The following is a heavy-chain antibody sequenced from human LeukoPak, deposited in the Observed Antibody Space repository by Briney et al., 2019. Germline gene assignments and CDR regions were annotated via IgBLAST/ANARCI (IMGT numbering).Heavy chain of an antibody. V-gene: IGHV3-64D*06. CDR3: VRGTGY. CDR2: ISSNGDNT. CDR1: GFTFSTYV. J-gene: IGHJ4*02. Sequence: PGGSLRLSCSVSGFTFSTYVMYWVHQAPGKGLEYVSAISSNGDNTYYADSVKGRFTISRDNSKNTLYLQMSSLRADDTAVYYCVRGTGYWGQGTLVTVSS.